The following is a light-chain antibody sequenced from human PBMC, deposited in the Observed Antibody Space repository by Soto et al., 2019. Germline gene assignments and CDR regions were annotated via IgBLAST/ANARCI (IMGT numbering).Light chain of an antibody. CDR1: QSISIW. Sequence: DIEMTQSPSTLSASVGDRFTISCRASQSISIWLAWYQQKPGKAPKVLIWDASSLQRGVPSRFSGSGSGTDFTLTISRLQADDFATYYCQQYNGYSPTWTFGQGTTVDIK. CDR2: DAS. J-gene: IGKJ1*01. CDR3: QQYNGYSPTWT. V-gene: IGKV1-5*01.